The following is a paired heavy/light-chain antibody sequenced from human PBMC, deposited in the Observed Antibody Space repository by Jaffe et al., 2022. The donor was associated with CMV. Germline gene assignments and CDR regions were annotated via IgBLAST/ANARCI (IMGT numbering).Light chain of an antibody. J-gene: IGKJ4*01. CDR1: QSISNY. CDR2: SAS. CDR3: QQSYSTHALT. V-gene: IGKV1-39*01. Sequence: DIHMTQSPSSLSASVGDRVTITCRASQSISNYLNWYQQKPGEAPKLLLYSASNLQSGVPARFSGSGSGTDFTLTITSLQPEDFATYYCQQSYSTHALTFGGGTKVEIK.
Heavy chain of an antibody. V-gene: IGHV1-69*01. Sequence: QVQLVQSGAEVKKPGSSVKVSCKASGGPFSYYLIGWVRQAPGRGLEWMGGILPIVGIPSYSQKFQGRVTITADESTSTFYMDLNSLRSEDTAVYYCARGPISGTTSYYYSGLDVWGQGTTVTVSS. CDR1: GGPFSYYL. D-gene: IGHD1-7*01. CDR2: ILPIVGIP. J-gene: IGHJ6*02. CDR3: ARGPISGTTSYYYSGLDV.